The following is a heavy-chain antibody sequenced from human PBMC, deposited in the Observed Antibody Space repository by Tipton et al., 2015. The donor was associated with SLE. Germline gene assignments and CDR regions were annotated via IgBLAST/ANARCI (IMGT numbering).Heavy chain of an antibody. CDR1: GGSFSGYY. V-gene: IGHV4-59*01. J-gene: IGHJ4*02. CDR3: ARGSGYSSSWYPVDY. D-gene: IGHD6-13*01. Sequence: TLSLTCAVYGGSFSGYYWSWIRQPPGKGLEWIGYIYYSGSTNYNPSLKSRVTISVDTSKNQFSLKLSSVTAADTAVYYCARGSGYSSSWYPVDYWGQGTLVTVSS. CDR2: IYYSGST.